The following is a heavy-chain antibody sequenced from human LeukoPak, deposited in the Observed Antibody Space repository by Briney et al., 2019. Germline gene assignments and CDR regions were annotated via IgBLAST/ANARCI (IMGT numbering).Heavy chain of an antibody. Sequence: PGGSLRPSCAASGFSFSSYWMHWVRQAPGKGLLWFSRINSDGSSTSYADSVKGRFTISRDNAKNTLYLQMNSLRAEDTAVYYCARDNFDWLFLFDYWGQGTLVTVSS. CDR1: GFSFSSYW. D-gene: IGHD3-9*01. J-gene: IGHJ4*02. CDR2: INSDGSST. V-gene: IGHV3-74*01. CDR3: ARDNFDWLFLFDY.